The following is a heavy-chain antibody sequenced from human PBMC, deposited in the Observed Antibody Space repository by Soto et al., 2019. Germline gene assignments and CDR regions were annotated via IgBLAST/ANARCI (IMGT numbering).Heavy chain of an antibody. V-gene: IGHV1-69*10. CDR3: ARNPYGSGGSCYLNWFDP. D-gene: IGHD2-15*01. CDR1: GGTFSSYT. J-gene: IGHJ5*02. CDR2: IIPILGIA. Sequence: SVKVSCKASGGTFSSYTISWVRQAPGQGLEWMGGIIPILGIANYAQKFQGRVTITADKSTSTAYMELSSLRSEDTAVYYCARNPYGSGGSCYLNWFDPWGQGTLVTVSS.